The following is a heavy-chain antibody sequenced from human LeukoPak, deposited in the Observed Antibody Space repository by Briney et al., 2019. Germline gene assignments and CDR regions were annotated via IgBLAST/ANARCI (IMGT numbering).Heavy chain of an antibody. CDR3: ARGPMKSGYFDY. Sequence: GGSLRLSCAASGFTFSNYPMGWVRQAPGKGLEWLSAIGEEKSDSWTKSADSVKGRFTISRDNSENTLYLQMNSLRAEDTAVYYCARGPMKSGYFDYWGQGTLVTVSS. J-gene: IGHJ4*02. V-gene: IGHV3-23*01. D-gene: IGHD3-3*01. CDR2: IGEEKSDSWT. CDR1: GFTFSNYP.